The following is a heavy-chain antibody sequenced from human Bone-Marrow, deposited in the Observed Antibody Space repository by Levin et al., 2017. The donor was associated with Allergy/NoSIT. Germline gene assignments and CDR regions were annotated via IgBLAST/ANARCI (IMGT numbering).Heavy chain of an antibody. CDR2: IWSDGTNK. CDR3: ARDAEMLTMEYVFDH. D-gene: IGHD5-24*01. J-gene: IGHJ4*02. CDR1: GFSFSTYG. Sequence: GGSLRLSCAASGFSFSTYGMHWVRQAPGKGLEWVAVIWSDGTNKYYGDSVKGRFTISRDSSNNTLYLDMNSLRAEDTAVYYCARDAEMLTMEYVFDHWGQGTLVTVSS. V-gene: IGHV3-33*01.